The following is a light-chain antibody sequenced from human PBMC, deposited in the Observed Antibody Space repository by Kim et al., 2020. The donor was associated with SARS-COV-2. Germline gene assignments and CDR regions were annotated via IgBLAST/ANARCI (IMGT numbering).Light chain of an antibody. CDR3: QQYDSWPPLT. V-gene: IGKV3-15*01. Sequence: SPGERATLSCRASQSVSSNLAWYQQKPGQAPRLFIYGASIRATDVPARFSGSGFGTEFTFTISSLQSEDFAVYYCQQYDSWPPLTFGGGTKVDIK. CDR1: QSVSSN. J-gene: IGKJ4*01. CDR2: GAS.